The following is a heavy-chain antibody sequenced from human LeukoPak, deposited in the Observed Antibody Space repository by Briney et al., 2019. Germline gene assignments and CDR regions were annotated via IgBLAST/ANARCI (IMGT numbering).Heavy chain of an antibody. J-gene: IGHJ6*02. CDR2: IHESGST. V-gene: IGHV4-59*08. CDR1: GDSIKYY. D-gene: IGHD1-26*01. Sequence: SETLSLTCTVSGDSIKYYWSWFRQPPGKGLEWIAQIHESGSTAYNPSLKSRVTISRDTSENQISLQLSSVTAADTAVYYCAKHSDRWHYSMDVWGQGTTVTVSS. CDR3: AKHSDRWHYSMDV.